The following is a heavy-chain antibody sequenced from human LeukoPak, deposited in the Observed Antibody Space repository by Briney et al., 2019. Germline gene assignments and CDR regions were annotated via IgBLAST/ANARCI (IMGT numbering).Heavy chain of an antibody. Sequence: PGGSLRLSCVASGFTVDTYWMSWVRQAPGKGLDWVAHIKEDGTRKYYVDSVRGRFTISRDNAKNSLFLQMNSLRVEDTAVFYCAREDAFWSGHYFYYFDYWGREPWSPSPQ. CDR1: GFTVDTYW. CDR3: AREDAFWSGHYFYYFDY. D-gene: IGHD3-3*01. V-gene: IGHV3-7*01. J-gene: IGHJ4*02. CDR2: IKEDGTRK.